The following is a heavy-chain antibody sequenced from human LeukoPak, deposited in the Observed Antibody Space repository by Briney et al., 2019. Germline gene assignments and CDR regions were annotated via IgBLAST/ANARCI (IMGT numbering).Heavy chain of an antibody. D-gene: IGHD4-17*01. CDR1: GFTFSSYS. Sequence: GGSLRLSCAASGFTFSSYSMTWVRQAPGKGLEWVSFISSSSSTIKYADSVKGRFTISRDNAKNSLYLQMNSLRAEDTAVYYCAREETTFDYWGQGTLVTVSS. CDR3: AREETTFDY. CDR2: ISSSSSTI. V-gene: IGHV3-48*01. J-gene: IGHJ4*02.